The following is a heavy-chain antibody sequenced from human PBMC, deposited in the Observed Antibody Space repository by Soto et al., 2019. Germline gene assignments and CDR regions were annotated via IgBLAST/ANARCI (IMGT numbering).Heavy chain of an antibody. CDR3: ARERVTGYYYYMDV. J-gene: IGHJ6*03. Sequence: GGSLRLSCAASGFTFSSYAMSWVRQAPGKGLEWVSVIYSGGTTYYADSVKGRFTISRHNSKNTLYLQMNSLRAEDTAVYYCARERVTGYYYYMDVWGKGTTVTVSS. D-gene: IGHD2-21*02. CDR1: GFTFSSYA. CDR2: IYSGGTT. V-gene: IGHV3-53*04.